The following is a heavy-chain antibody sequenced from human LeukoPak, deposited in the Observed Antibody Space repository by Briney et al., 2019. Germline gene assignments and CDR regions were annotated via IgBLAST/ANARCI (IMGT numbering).Heavy chain of an antibody. V-gene: IGHV4-61*08. J-gene: IGHJ5*02. Sequence: SETLSLTCTVSGGSVSSGGYYWSWIRQPPGKGLEWLGYVFNSGSTNYNPSLKSRVIISVDTSKNQFSLKLSSVTAADTAVYYCARGIATRYCSSTSCYGNWYDPWGQGTLVTVSS. CDR3: ARGIATRYCSSTSCYGNWYDP. CDR2: VFNSGST. CDR1: GGSVSSGGYY. D-gene: IGHD2-2*01.